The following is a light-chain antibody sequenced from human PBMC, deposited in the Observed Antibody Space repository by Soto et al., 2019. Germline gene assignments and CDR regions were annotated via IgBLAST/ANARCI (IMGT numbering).Light chain of an antibody. CDR2: WAS. CDR1: QSVLYSAKNKNF. V-gene: IGKV4-1*01. Sequence: DIVMTQSPDSLAVSLGERATIHCKSSQSVLYSAKNKNFLTWYQQKPGQPPKLLIYWASTRESGVPDRFTGSGSGTDITLTINSLQAEDVAVYYCQQHYINPITFGQGTRLEIK. CDR3: QQHYINPIT. J-gene: IGKJ5*01.